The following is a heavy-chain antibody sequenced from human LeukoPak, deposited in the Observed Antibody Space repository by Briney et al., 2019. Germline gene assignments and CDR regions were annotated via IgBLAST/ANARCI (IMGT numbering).Heavy chain of an antibody. CDR1: GYTFTGYY. Sequence: ASVKVPCKASGYTFTGYYMHWVRQAPGQGLEWMGWINPNSGGTNYAQKFQGRVTMTRDTSISTAYMELSRLRSDDTAVYYCARDVALLWFGELPDDAFDIWGQGTMVTVSS. CDR2: INPNSGGT. D-gene: IGHD3-10*01. V-gene: IGHV1-2*02. J-gene: IGHJ3*02. CDR3: ARDVALLWFGELPDDAFDI.